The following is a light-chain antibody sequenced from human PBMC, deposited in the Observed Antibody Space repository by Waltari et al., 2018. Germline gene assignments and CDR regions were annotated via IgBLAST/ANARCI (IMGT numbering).Light chain of an antibody. Sequence: AIRLTQSPSSIAASTGDRVTITCRASQGVGSYLALYQQKSGRAPKLLLYASSSLEAEVPARFGGSGSGTDFTLTISCLQSEDFASYFCQQYYSYPVTFGQGTRV. J-gene: IGKJ1*01. CDR3: QQYYSYPVT. CDR2: ASS. CDR1: QGVGSY. V-gene: IGKV1-8*01.